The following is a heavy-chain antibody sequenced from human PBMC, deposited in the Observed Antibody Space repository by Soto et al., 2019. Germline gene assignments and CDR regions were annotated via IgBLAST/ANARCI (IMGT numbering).Heavy chain of an antibody. J-gene: IGHJ4*02. Sequence: GASVKVSCKASGYTFTGHYIHWVRQAPEQGPEWMGEIGPESGATRYAQKFQGRVTMTMDTSVTTVYMELKNMSPDDTDVYYCGRGRSGQIVVFYWGQGTPVTVSS. CDR2: IGPESGAT. CDR1: GYTFTGHY. D-gene: IGHD1-26*01. CDR3: GRGRSGQIVVFY. V-gene: IGHV1-2*02.